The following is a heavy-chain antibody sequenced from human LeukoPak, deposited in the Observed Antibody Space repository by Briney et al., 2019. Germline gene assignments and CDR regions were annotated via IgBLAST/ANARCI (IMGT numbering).Heavy chain of an antibody. CDR1: GFTFSSYA. CDR3: ARAVIIYWFDP. D-gene: IGHD3-3*01. V-gene: IGHV3-30*04. Sequence: GGSLRLSCAASGFTFSSYAMHWVRQAPGKGLEWVAVISYDGSNKYYADSVKGRFTISRDNSKNTLYLQMNSLRAEDTAVYYCARAVIIYWFDPWGQGTLVTVSS. CDR2: ISYDGSNK. J-gene: IGHJ5*02.